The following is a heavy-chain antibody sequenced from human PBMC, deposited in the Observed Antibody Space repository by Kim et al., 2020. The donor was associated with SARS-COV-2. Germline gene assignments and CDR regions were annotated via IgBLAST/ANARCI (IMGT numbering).Heavy chain of an antibody. CDR2: IYYSGST. D-gene: IGHD3-10*01. Sequence: SETLSLTCTVSGGSISSSSYYWGWIRQPPGKGLEWIGSIYYSGSTYYNPSLKSRVTISVDTSKNQFSLKLSSVTAADTAVYYCARVGVYYGSVPLVVIPNWFDPGGQGTLATVSS. J-gene: IGHJ5*02. CDR3: ARVGVYYGSVPLVVIPNWFDP. V-gene: IGHV4-39*07. CDR1: GGSISSSSYY.